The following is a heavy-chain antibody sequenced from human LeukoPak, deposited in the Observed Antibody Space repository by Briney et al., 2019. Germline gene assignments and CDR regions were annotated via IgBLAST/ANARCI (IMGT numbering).Heavy chain of an antibody. CDR1: GFTFSSYA. D-gene: IGHD1-26*01. Sequence: GGSLRLSCAASGFTFSSYAMSWVRQAPGKGLEWVSAISGSGGSTYYADSVKGRFTISRDNSKNTLYLQMNSLRAEDTAVYYCAKGTGSSETSYYYYGMDVWGQGTTVTVS. V-gene: IGHV3-23*01. J-gene: IGHJ6*02. CDR2: ISGSGGST. CDR3: AKGTGSSETSYYYYGMDV.